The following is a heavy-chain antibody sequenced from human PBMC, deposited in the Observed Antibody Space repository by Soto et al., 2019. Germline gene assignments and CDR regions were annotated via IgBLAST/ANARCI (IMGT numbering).Heavy chain of an antibody. CDR1: GGPFNSGAYS. J-gene: IGHJ6*02. D-gene: IGHD3-16*01. Sequence: PSETLSLTCTVSGGPFNSGAYSWIWIRQPPGKGLEWIGSIYYTGSTNFTPSLKSRVTISMDTSKNQFSLNLKSVTTADTAVYYCARARLTFAYGMDVWGQGATVTVSS. CDR2: IYYTGST. CDR3: ARARLTFAYGMDV. V-gene: IGHV4-61*08.